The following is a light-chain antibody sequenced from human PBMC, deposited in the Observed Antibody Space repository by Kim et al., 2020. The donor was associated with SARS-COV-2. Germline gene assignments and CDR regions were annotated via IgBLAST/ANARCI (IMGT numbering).Light chain of an antibody. J-gene: IGLJ2*01. Sequence: ELTQPPSASGTPGQRVTISCSGGSSNIGSNTVDWYQHVPGTAPKLLIYYNNQRPSGVPDRFSGSRSGTSASLAIGGLQSDDEAVHYCATWDDSLNGVVFGGGTQLTVL. V-gene: IGLV1-44*01. CDR3: ATWDDSLNGVV. CDR1: SSNIGSNT. CDR2: YNN.